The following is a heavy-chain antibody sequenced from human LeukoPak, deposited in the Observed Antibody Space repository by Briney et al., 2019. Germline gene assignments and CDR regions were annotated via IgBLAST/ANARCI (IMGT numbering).Heavy chain of an antibody. CDR2: IYTTGNT. J-gene: IGHJ6*03. CDR3: ARGSFYRNSYYYYINV. D-gene: IGHD5/OR15-5a*01. V-gene: IGHV4-61*02. Sequence: SETLSLTCSLSGDSISSGVFYWSWIRQPAGKGLEWIGRIYTTGNTNYNPSLKSRVTMSIDTSENQFSLKLTSVTAADTAVYYCARGSFYRNSYYYYINVRGTGTTVTVSS. CDR1: GDSISSGVFY.